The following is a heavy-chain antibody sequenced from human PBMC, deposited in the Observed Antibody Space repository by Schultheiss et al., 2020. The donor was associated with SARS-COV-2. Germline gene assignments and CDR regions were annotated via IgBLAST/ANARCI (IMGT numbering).Heavy chain of an antibody. CDR2: ISYDGSNK. Sequence: GGSLRLSCAASGFTFSNYAMHWVRQAPGKGLEWVVVISYDGSNKYYADSVKGRFTISRDNSKNTLYLQMNSLRAEDTAVYYCARDRRQWYYYYGMDVWGQGTTVTVSS. V-gene: IGHV3-30*04. D-gene: IGHD6-19*01. J-gene: IGHJ6*02. CDR1: GFTFSNYA. CDR3: ARDRRQWYYYYGMDV.